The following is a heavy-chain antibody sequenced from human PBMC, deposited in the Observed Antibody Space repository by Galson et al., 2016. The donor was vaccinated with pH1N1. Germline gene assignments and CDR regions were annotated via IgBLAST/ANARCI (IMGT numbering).Heavy chain of an antibody. V-gene: IGHV1-46*03. CDR1: YIFTSDY. D-gene: IGHD7-27*01. CDR2: IDPSNGGT. CDR3: IRDLGRLRDF. Sequence: YIFTSDYFHWVRQAPGQGLEWMGVIDPSNGGTTFAQKLQSLVTMTRDTSTSTVYMELRGLKSEDTAVYYCIRDLGRLRDFWGQGTLVTVSS. J-gene: IGHJ4*02.